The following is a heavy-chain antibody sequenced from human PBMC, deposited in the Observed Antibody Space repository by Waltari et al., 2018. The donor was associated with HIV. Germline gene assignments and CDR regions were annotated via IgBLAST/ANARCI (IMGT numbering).Heavy chain of an antibody. CDR3: ARDRVAGVRRNGNDF. Sequence: QVQLVQSGAEVKKPGASVRVSCKASGYPFTAYYRHWRRQDSGTGLAWMGWGNPHNGDTTYSQKCQGRVTMTRDTSISTIYMDLSGLTTDDTAVFYCARDRVAGVRRNGNDFWGQGPLVTVSS. D-gene: IGHD2-8*01. CDR2: GNPHNGDT. J-gene: IGHJ4*02. V-gene: IGHV1-2*02. CDR1: GYPFTAYY.